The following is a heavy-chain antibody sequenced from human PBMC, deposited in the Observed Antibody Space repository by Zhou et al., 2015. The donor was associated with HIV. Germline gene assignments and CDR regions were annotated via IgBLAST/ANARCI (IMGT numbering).Heavy chain of an antibody. J-gene: IGHJ6*02. CDR3: GKSLTIVPRVTPSFYYGMDV. Sequence: QVQLVQSGGEVKKPGSSVKVSCKASGDTINSYTINWVRQAPGQGLEWVGRISPRVGTPRYVQKFEGRVTISADKASNTAFMELSSLTSEDTAVYHCGKSLTIVPRVTPSFYYGMDVWGQGTTVIVSS. CDR1: GDTINSYT. CDR2: ISPRVGTP. V-gene: IGHV1-69*08. D-gene: IGHD4-23*01.